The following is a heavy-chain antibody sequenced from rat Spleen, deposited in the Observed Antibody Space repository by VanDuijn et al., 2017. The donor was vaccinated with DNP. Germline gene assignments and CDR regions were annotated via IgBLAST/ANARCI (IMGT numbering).Heavy chain of an antibody. J-gene: IGHJ4*01. Sequence: EVQLQESGPGLVKPSQSLSLTCSVTGYSITSAYRWNWIRKFPGNKLEWMGFISSAGSTNYNPSLKSRISITRDTSKNQFFLQVNSVTTEGTATYHCARWPGYNPPYALDAWGQGTSVTVSS. CDR2: ISSAGST. CDR1: GYSITSAYR. CDR3: ARWPGYNPPYALDA. D-gene: IGHD1-4*01. V-gene: IGHV3-3*01.